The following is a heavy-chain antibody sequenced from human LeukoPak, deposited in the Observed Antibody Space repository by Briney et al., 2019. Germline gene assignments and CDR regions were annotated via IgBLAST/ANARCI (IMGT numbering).Heavy chain of an antibody. V-gene: IGHV5-10-1*01. D-gene: IGHD4-17*01. CDR1: GYSVTSYW. J-gene: IGHJ4*02. CDR3: ARPSYGDPADFAY. Sequence: GESLKISCKGSGYSVTSYWISWVRQMPGKGLEWMGRIDPSDSYTNYSPSFQGHVTISADKSISTAYLQWSSLKASDTAMYYCARPSYGDPADFAYWGQGTLVTVSS. CDR2: IDPSDSYT.